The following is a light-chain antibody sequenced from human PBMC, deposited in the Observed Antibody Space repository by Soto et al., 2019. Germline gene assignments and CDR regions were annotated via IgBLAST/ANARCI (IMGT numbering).Light chain of an antibody. CDR1: QSVLYSSNNKTS. J-gene: IGKJ1*01. CDR2: WAS. Sequence: DIVRTQSPDSLALSLGDRASINCKSSQSVLYSSNNKTSLAWYQQKPGQPPKLLIYWASTRESGVPDRFSGRGSGTGFTLTISRLQAEDVAVYYCQQYYSPPWTFGQGTKVEIK. V-gene: IGKV4-1*01. CDR3: QQYYSPPWT.